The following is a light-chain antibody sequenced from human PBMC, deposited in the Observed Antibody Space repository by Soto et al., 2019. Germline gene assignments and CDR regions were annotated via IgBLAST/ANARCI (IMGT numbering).Light chain of an antibody. CDR1: NNDVGGYNY. V-gene: IGLV2-14*01. CDR3: SSYTSSHTWV. Sequence: QAVVTQPASVSASPGQSITISCTGTNNDVGGYNYVSWYQQHPGKAPQVLIFEVSNRPSGVSNRFSGSKSGNTASLTISGLQADDEADYYCSSYTSSHTWVFGGGTKLTVL. CDR2: EVS. J-gene: IGLJ2*01.